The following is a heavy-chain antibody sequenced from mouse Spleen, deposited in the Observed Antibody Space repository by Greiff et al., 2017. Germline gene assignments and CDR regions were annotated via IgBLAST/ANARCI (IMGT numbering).Heavy chain of an antibody. J-gene: IGHJ4*01. D-gene: IGHD2-3*01. CDR1: GYTFTEYT. Sequence: QVQLQQSGAELVKPGASVKLSCKASGYTFTEYTIHWIKQRSGQGLEWIGWFYPGSGSIKYNEKFKDKATLTADKSSSTVYMELSRLTSEDSAVYFCARHEVRYDGYYDAMDYWGQGTSVTVSS. V-gene: IGHV1-62-2*01. CDR2: FYPGSGSI. CDR3: ARHEVRYDGYYDAMDY.